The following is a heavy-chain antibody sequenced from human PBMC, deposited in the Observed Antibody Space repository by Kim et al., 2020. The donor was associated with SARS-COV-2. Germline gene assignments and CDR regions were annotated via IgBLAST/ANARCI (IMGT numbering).Heavy chain of an antibody. Sequence: ASVKVSCKASGYTFTGYYMHWVRQAPGQGLEWMGWINPNSGGTNYAQKFQGWVTMTRETSISTAYMELSRLRSDDTAVYYCAREPRYCSSTSCRGWGFDPWGQGTLVTVSS. CDR2: INPNSGGT. D-gene: IGHD2-2*01. CDR1: GYTFTGYY. V-gene: IGHV1-2*04. J-gene: IGHJ5*02. CDR3: AREPRYCSSTSCRGWGFDP.